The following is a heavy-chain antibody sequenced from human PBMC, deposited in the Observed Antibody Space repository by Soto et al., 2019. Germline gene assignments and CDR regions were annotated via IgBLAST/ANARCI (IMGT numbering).Heavy chain of an antibody. CDR1: GDTFSFYT. J-gene: IGHJ6*02. V-gene: IGHV1-69*04. CDR2: VNPILSMS. Sequence: SVKVSCKASGDTFSFYTINWVRQAPGLGLEWMGRVNPILSMSNYAQKFQGRVTMTADKNTLHLQVSSLRADDTAVYYCARDLQALRALHYDTDMDVWGQGTTVTVSS. D-gene: IGHD3-22*01. CDR3: ARDLQALRALHYDTDMDV.